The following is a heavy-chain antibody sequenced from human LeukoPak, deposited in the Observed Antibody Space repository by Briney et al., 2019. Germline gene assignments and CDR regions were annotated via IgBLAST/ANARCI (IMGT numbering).Heavy chain of an antibody. CDR3: TTYVCSGGSCYYFDY. CDR2: IKSTPDGGTT. V-gene: IGHV3-15*07. CDR1: GFTFSNAW. J-gene: IGHJ4*02. Sequence: GGSLRLSCAASGFTFSNAWMNWVRQAPGKGLEWVGRIKSTPDGGTTDYAAPVKGRFTISRDDSENILYLQMNSLKTEDTAVYYCTTYVCSGGSCYYFDYWGPGTLVTVSS. D-gene: IGHD2-15*01.